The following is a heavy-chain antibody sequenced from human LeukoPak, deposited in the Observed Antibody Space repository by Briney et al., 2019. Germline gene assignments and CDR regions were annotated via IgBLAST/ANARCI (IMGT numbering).Heavy chain of an antibody. V-gene: IGHV1-24*01. CDR1: GYTLTELS. CDR2: FDPEDGET. D-gene: IGHD7-27*01. CDR3: ATRLGIWGYFDY. J-gene: IGHJ4*02. Sequence: ASVRVSCKVSGYTLTELSMHWVRQAPGKGLEWMGGFDPEDGETIYAQKFQGRVTMTEDTSTDTAYMELSSLRSEDTAVYYCATRLGIWGYFDYWGQGTLVTVSS.